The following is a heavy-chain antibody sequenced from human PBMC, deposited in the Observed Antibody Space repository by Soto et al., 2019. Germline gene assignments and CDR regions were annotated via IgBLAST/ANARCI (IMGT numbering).Heavy chain of an antibody. CDR3: SAYCSSSSCSAVADY. Sequence: SVKVSCKASAGTFSSYGISWVRQAPGQGLEWMGGIIPLFGTSNYAQKFQGRVTITADRSTTTASMELSSLRSDDTAVYYCSAYCSSSSCSAVADYWGQVTIVAVYS. V-gene: IGHV1-69*06. CDR1: AGTFSSYG. J-gene: IGHJ4*02. D-gene: IGHD2-2*01. CDR2: IIPLFGTS.